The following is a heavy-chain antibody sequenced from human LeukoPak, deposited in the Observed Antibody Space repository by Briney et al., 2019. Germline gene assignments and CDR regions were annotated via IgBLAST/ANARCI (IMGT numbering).Heavy chain of an antibody. CDR1: GGSFSGYC. V-gene: IGHV4-34*01. Sequence: SETLSLTCAVYGGSFSGYCWSWIRQPPGKGLEWIGEINHSGSTNYNPSLKSRVTISVDTSKNQFSLKLSSVTAADTAVYYCARSPIIAAAIDYWGQGNLVTVSS. CDR3: ARSPIIAAAIDY. CDR2: INHSGST. D-gene: IGHD6-13*01. J-gene: IGHJ4*02.